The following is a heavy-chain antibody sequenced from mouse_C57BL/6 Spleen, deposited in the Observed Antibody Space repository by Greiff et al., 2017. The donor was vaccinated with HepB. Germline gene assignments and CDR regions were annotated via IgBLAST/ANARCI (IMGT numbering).Heavy chain of an antibody. V-gene: IGHV2-9-1*01. CDR2: IWTGGGT. J-gene: IGHJ4*01. D-gene: IGHD2-1*01. CDR3: ARNYYGNHDYFAMDY. CDR1: GFSLTSYA. Sequence: VQLQQSGPGLVAPSQSLSITCTVSGFSLTSYAISWVRQPPGKGLEWLGVIWTGGGTNYNSALKSRLSISKDNSKSQVFLKMNSLQTDDTARYYCARNYYGNHDYFAMDYWGQGTSVTVSS.